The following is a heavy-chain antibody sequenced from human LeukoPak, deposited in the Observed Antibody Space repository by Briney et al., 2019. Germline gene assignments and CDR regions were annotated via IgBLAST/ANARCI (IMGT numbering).Heavy chain of an antibody. D-gene: IGHD3-16*02. CDR1: GFPFGSDW. CDR3: ARVMITFGGVIVTYYFDY. CDR2: IKKDGSEK. V-gene: IGHV3-7*01. Sequence: PGGPWSLSWAALGFPFGSDWRTWARQAPGKGLEWGAKIKKDGSEKYYVDSVKGRFTISRDNAKNSLYLQMNSLRAEDTAVYYCARVMITFGGVIVTYYFDYWGQGALVTVSS. J-gene: IGHJ4*02.